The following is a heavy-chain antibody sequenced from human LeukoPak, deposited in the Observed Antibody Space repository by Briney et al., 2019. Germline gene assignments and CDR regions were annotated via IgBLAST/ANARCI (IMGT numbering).Heavy chain of an antibody. CDR2: IYSGGST. D-gene: IGHD2-2*01. Sequence: PGGSLRLSCAASGFTVSSNYISWVRQAPGKGLERVSVIYSGGSTYYADSVKGRFTISRDNSKNTLYLQMISLRAEDTAVYYCAREAPRGPLGYCSSTSCPLDYWGQGTLVTVSS. CDR1: GFTVSSNY. V-gene: IGHV3-66*02. CDR3: AREAPRGPLGYCSSTSCPLDY. J-gene: IGHJ4*02.